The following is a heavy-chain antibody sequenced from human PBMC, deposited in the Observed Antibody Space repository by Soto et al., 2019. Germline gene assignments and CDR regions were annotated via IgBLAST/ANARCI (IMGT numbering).Heavy chain of an antibody. V-gene: IGHV3-11*01. J-gene: IGHJ4*02. CDR3: ARMAPPIDY. Sequence: QVQLVESGGALANPGGPLELSWAASGFTFSAYYRSWIRRAPGKGLEWVSYISSSGSTIYYADAVKGRFTISRDNAKNSLYLQMNSLRAEDTAVYYCARMAPPIDYWGQGTLVTVSS. CDR1: GFTFSAYY. CDR2: ISSSGSTI. D-gene: IGHD5-12*01.